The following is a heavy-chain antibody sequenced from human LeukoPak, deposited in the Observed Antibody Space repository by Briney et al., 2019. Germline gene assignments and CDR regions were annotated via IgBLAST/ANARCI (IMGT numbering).Heavy chain of an antibody. CDR3: ARDQTRGYSYGYGGSFGMDV. V-gene: IGHV1-69*13. CDR2: FIPTFGPA. J-gene: IGHJ6*02. D-gene: IGHD5-18*01. CDR1: GYTSTSYY. Sequence: SVKVSCKASGYTSTSYYMHWLRQAPGQGLKWMGGFIPTFGPANYAQKFQGRVTITADESTSTAYMELSSLRSEDTAVYYCARDQTRGYSYGYGGSFGMDVWGQGTTVTVSS.